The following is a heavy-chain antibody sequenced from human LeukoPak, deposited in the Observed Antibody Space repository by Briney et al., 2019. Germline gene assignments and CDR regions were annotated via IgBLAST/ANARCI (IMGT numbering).Heavy chain of an antibody. Sequence: GGSLRLSCAASGFTFSNYWIHWVRHAPGKGLVWVSRINPAGNYANYADSVKGRFTISRDNAKNTVYLQMNSLRAEDTALFYCVRDWDHYDFDSWGQGTLVTVSS. J-gene: IGHJ5*01. CDR3: VRDWDHYDFDS. CDR1: GFTFSNYW. V-gene: IGHV3-74*01. CDR2: INPAGNYA. D-gene: IGHD3-3*01.